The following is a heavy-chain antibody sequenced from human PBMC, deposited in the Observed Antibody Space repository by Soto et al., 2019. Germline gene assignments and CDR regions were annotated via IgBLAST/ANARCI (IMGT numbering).Heavy chain of an antibody. Sequence: PGWSLRLSCAASGFTFSSYSMNWVRQAPGKGLEWISYISTTSSSIYYADSVKGRFTISRDNAKNSLFLQMNSLRDEDTAVYYCARKGVAFEYWGQGALVTVS. J-gene: IGHJ4*02. CDR1: GFTFSSYS. V-gene: IGHV3-48*02. D-gene: IGHD3-3*01. CDR3: ARKGVAFEY. CDR2: ISTTSSSI.